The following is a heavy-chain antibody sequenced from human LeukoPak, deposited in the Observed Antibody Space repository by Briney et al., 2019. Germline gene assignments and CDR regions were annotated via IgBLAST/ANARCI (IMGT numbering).Heavy chain of an antibody. D-gene: IGHD3-10*01. V-gene: IGHV1-18*01. J-gene: IGHJ2*01. CDR1: GYSFTNYG. Sequence: ASVKVSCKASGYSFTNYGFNWVRQAPGQGLEWMGWISAYNGHTNYAQKVQGRVTMTTDTSTQTAYMELRSLRSDDTTVYYCARINMVRGVLFDYYFDLWGRGTLVTVSS. CDR2: ISAYNGHT. CDR3: ARINMVRGVLFDYYFDL.